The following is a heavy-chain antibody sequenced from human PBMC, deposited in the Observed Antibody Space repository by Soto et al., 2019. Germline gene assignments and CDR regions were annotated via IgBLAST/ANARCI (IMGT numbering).Heavy chain of an antibody. CDR3: ARVRDDSSGYYSFDY. D-gene: IGHD3-22*01. Sequence: SEPLSLTCTVSGASISSGGYYWSWIRQHPGKGLEWIGYIYYSGSTYYNPSLKSRVTISVDTSKNQFSLKLSSVTAADTAVYYCARVRDDSSGYYSFDYWGQGTLVTVSS. CDR2: IYYSGST. V-gene: IGHV4-31*03. CDR1: GASISSGGYY. J-gene: IGHJ4*02.